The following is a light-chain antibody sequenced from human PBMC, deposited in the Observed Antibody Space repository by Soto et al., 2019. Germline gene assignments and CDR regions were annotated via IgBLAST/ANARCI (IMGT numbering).Light chain of an antibody. CDR1: PSVLSA. Sequence: EIVLTQSPATLSLSPGARATLSCRASPSVLSALGWYQQKPGQAPRLLIFDASTRATGIPVRFSGSGSGTDFTLTISSLEPEDFAVYYCQQRSNWPLTFGPGTRVDI. V-gene: IGKV3-11*01. J-gene: IGKJ3*01. CDR2: DAS. CDR3: QQRSNWPLT.